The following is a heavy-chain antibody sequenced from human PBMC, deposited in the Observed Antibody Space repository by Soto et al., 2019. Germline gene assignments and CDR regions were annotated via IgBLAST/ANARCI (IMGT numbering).Heavy chain of an antibody. D-gene: IGHD5-18*01. J-gene: IGHJ5*02. CDR3: AKGYAAMVEGTFDP. V-gene: IGHV3-73*01. Sequence: PGGSLRLSCAASGFALSDSAVHWVRQASGKGLEWVGRSRSKANTYATAYAESVNGRFTISRDESMNTAYLQMNSLRAEDTAVYYCAKGYAAMVEGTFDPWGQGTLVTVSS. CDR1: GFALSDSA. CDR2: SRSKANTYAT.